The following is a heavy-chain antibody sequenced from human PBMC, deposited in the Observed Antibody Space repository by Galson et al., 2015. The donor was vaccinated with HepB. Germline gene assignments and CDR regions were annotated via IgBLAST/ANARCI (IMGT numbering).Heavy chain of an antibody. Sequence: SLRLSCAASGFTFSSYAIHWVRQAPGKGLEWVAVISYDGSKKYYADSVKGRFIISRDNSKNTLYLQMNSLRAEDTAVYYCAKDGRWVTTYRERDYYYYDMDVWGQGTTVTVSS. D-gene: IGHD4-11*01. V-gene: IGHV3-30*18. CDR2: ISYDGSKK. CDR3: AKDGRWVTTYRERDYYYYDMDV. J-gene: IGHJ6*02. CDR1: GFTFSSYA.